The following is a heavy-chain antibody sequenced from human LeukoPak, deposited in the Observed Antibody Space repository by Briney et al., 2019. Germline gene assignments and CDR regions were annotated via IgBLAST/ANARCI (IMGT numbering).Heavy chain of an antibody. Sequence: GGSLRLSCGASGFTFSSHWMHWVRQAPREAPAWVSRINSDGSSAVYADSVRGRFTVSRDNAKSTLFLQMDSLRTEDTAVYYCVRLRFYDGSGNYPDHWGQGTLVTVSS. CDR2: INSDGSSA. CDR3: VRLRFYDGSGNYPDH. D-gene: IGHD3-3*01. J-gene: IGHJ4*02. V-gene: IGHV3-74*01. CDR1: GFTFSSHW.